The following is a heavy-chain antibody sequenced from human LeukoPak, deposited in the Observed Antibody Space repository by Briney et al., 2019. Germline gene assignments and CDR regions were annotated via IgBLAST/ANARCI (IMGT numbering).Heavy chain of an antibody. V-gene: IGHV3-53*01. CDR2: IYRDETT. Sequence: GESLRLSCAASGFTVNNNYMAWVRQSPEKGLEWVGVIYRDETTFYADSVRGRFTMSRDNSKNAVYLQMSSLRVEDTAVYYCARDWRYDDSGYYLDHWGQGTLVTVSS. D-gene: IGHD3-22*01. CDR1: GFTVNNNY. J-gene: IGHJ4*02. CDR3: ARDWRYDDSGYYLDH.